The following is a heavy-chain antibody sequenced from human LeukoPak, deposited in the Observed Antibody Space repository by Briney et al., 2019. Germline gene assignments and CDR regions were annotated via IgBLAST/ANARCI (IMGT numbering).Heavy chain of an antibody. D-gene: IGHD5-24*01. V-gene: IGHV3-13*01. CDR3: ARQSTPHGNFDY. Sequence: GGSLRLSCAASGFILSNYAMHWVRQPAGKGLEWVSALGTAGDTFYPGSVKGRFTISRDNAKKSLFLQMSSLRAEDAAIYYCARQSTPHGNFDYWGQGTLVTVSS. J-gene: IGHJ4*02. CDR2: LGTAGDT. CDR1: GFILSNYA.